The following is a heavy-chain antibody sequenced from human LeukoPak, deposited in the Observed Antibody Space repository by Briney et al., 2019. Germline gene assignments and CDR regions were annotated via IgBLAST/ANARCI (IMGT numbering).Heavy chain of an antibody. J-gene: IGHJ4*02. V-gene: IGHV4-39*01. D-gene: IGHD5-18*01. CDR1: GGSISSSTYY. CDR3: ARHAYSFGQRTDY. Sequence: KTSETLSLTCTVSGGSISSSTYYWGWIRQPPGKGLEWIGSIYYSGTTYYMSSLKSRVNISADTSKSQFSLKLSSVTAADTAVYYCARHAYSFGQRTDYWGQGTLVTVSS. CDR2: IYYSGTT.